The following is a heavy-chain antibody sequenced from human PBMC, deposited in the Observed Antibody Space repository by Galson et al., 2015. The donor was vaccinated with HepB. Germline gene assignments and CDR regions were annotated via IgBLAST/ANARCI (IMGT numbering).Heavy chain of an antibody. J-gene: IGHJ4*02. D-gene: IGHD2-21*01. CDR1: GFTFSSYG. Sequence: SLRLSCAASGFTFSSYGMHWVRQAPGKGLEWVAVIWYDGSNKYYADSVKGRFTISRDNSKNTLYLQMNSLRAEDTAVYYCARDRCGGDCYLGPFDYWGQGTLVTVSS. CDR2: IWYDGSNK. V-gene: IGHV3-33*01. CDR3: ARDRCGGDCYLGPFDY.